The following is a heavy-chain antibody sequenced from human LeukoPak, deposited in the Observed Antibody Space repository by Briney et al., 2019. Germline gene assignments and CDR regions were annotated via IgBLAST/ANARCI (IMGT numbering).Heavy chain of an antibody. Sequence: PGGSLRLSCAASGFTFSSYAMSWVRQAPGKGLEWVANMKADGSEKYYVDSVKGRFTISRDNAKNSLYLQMNSLRVEDTAVYYCAKGGHFDYWGQGTRVTVSS. J-gene: IGHJ4*02. CDR2: MKADGSEK. CDR3: AKGGHFDY. V-gene: IGHV3-7*01. CDR1: GFTFSSYA.